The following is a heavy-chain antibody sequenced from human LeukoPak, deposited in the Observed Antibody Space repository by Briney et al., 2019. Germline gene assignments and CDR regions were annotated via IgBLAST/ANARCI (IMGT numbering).Heavy chain of an antibody. CDR3: ARDQGNYGDYFDY. CDR1: GFTVGSNY. V-gene: IGHV3-66*02. J-gene: IGHJ4*02. D-gene: IGHD4-17*01. Sequence: GGSLRLSCAASGFTVGSNYMSWVRQAPGKGLEWVSVIYSGGSTYYADSVKGRLTISRDNSKNTLYLQMNSLRAEDTAVYYCARDQGNYGDYFDYWGLGTLVTVSS. CDR2: IYSGGST.